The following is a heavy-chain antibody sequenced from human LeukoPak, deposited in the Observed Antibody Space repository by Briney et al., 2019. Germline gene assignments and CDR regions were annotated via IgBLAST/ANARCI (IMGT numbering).Heavy chain of an antibody. CDR1: GFTFSSYA. D-gene: IGHD3-10*01. J-gene: IGHJ3*02. V-gene: IGHV3-23*01. CDR2: IRGSGDRT. CDR3: AKFSMVRGVIHNRSGDAFDI. Sequence: PGGSLRLSCAASGFTFSSYAMSWVRQAPGKGLEWVSAIRGSGDRTHYADSVKGRFTISRDNSKNTLYLQMNSLRAEDTAVYYCAKFSMVRGVIHNRSGDAFDIWGQGTMVTVSS.